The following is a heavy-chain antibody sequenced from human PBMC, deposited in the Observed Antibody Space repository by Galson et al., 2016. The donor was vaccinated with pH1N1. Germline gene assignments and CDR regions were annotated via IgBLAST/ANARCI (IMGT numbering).Heavy chain of an antibody. Sequence: SLRLSCAASGFTFFSSYSINWVRQAPGKGLEWVSFISNSGAYIYYADSVKGRFTISRDNAKKSLSLEMNSLRVEDTAIYYCARDSGRPRNYGLDAWGQGTTVTVSS. CDR2: ISNSGAYI. D-gene: IGHD1-26*01. J-gene: IGHJ6*02. V-gene: IGHV3-21*05. CDR3: ARDSGRPRNYGLDA. CDR1: GFTFFSSYS.